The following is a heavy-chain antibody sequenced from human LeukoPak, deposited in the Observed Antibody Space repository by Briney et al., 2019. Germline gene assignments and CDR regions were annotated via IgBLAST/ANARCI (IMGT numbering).Heavy chain of an antibody. D-gene: IGHD6-13*01. V-gene: IGHV3-30*02. CDR3: TTLAAAGTNYYYYMDV. Sequence: GGSLRLSCAASGFTFSSFGMHWVRQAPGKGLEWVAFIRYDGSNKYYADSVKGRFTISRDNSKNTLYLQMNSLRAEDTAVYYCTTLAAAGTNYYYYMDVWGKGTTVTVSS. CDR1: GFTFSSFG. CDR2: IRYDGSNK. J-gene: IGHJ6*03.